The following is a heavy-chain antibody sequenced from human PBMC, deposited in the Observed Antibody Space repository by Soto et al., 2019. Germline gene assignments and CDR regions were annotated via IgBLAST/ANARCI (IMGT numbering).Heavy chain of an antibody. CDR1: GFTFSSYG. Sequence: PGGSLRLSCAASGFTFSSYGMHWVRQAPGKGLEWVAVIWYDGSNKYYADSVKGRFTISRDNSKNTLYLQMNSLRAEDTAVYYCARDKYYGSGSYSYYYYGMDVWGQGTTVTVSS. V-gene: IGHV3-33*01. J-gene: IGHJ6*02. D-gene: IGHD3-10*01. CDR3: ARDKYYGSGSYSYYYYGMDV. CDR2: IWYDGSNK.